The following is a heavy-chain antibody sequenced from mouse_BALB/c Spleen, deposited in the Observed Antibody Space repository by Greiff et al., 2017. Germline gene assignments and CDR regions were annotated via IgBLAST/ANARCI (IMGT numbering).Heavy chain of an antibody. Sequence: VKLVESGPGLVAPSQSLSITCTVSGFSLTSYGVHWVRQPPGKGLEWLGVIWAGGSTNYNSALMSRLSISKDNSKSQVFLKMNSLQTDDTAMYYCARDRGWGNYYFDYWGQGTTLTVSS. CDR2: IWAGGST. J-gene: IGHJ2*01. CDR3: ARDRGWGNYYFDY. CDR1: GFSLTSYG. V-gene: IGHV2-9*02. D-gene: IGHD2-1*01.